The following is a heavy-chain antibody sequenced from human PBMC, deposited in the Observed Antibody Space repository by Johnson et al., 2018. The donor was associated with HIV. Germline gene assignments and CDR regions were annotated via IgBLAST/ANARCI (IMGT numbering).Heavy chain of an antibody. J-gene: IGHJ3*02. V-gene: IGHV3-30*04. D-gene: IGHD6-13*01. CDR3: ARSPRAAEGACDI. Sequence: QVQLVESGGGVVQPGRSLRLSCAASGFTFSSYAMHWVRQAPGKGLEWVAVISYDGSNKYYADSVKGRFTISRDNSKNTLYLQMNSLRAEDTAVYYCARSPRAAEGACDIWGQGTMVTVSS. CDR1: GFTFSSYA. CDR2: ISYDGSNK.